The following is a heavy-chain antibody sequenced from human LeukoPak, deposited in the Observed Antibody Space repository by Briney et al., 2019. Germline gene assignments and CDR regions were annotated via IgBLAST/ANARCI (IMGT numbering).Heavy chain of an antibody. J-gene: IGHJ4*02. CDR3: ARGVGPYSSSWYEGIDY. D-gene: IGHD6-13*01. CDR2: IYYSGST. CDR1: GGSISSSSYY. V-gene: IGHV4-39*07. Sequence: SETLSLTCTVSGGSISSSSYYWGWIRQPPGKGLEWIGSIYYSGSTYYNPSLKSRVTISVDRSKNQFSLKLSSVTAADTAVYYCARGVGPYSSSWYEGIDYWGQGTLVTVSS.